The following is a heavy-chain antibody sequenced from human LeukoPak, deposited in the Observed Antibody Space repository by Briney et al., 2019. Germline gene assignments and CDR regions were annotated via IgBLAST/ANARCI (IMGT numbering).Heavy chain of an antibody. CDR1: GFTFSSYR. V-gene: IGHV3-48*01. Sequence: GGSLRLSCAASGFTFSSYRMNWVRQAPGKGLEWVSYISSGSTTTYYADSVKGRFTISRDNSKNTLYLQMNNLRVEDTAVYYCARRDYYDSSGYSPLFDYWGQGTLVTVSS. J-gene: IGHJ4*02. CDR3: ARRDYYDSSGYSPLFDY. D-gene: IGHD3-22*01. CDR2: ISSGSTTT.